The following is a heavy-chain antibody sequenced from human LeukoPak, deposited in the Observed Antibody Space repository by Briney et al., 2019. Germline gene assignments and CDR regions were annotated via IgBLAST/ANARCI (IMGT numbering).Heavy chain of an antibody. Sequence: PGGSLRLSCAASGFTFSSYWMHWVRQAPGKGLEWVAVISYDGSNKYYADSVKGRFTISRDNSKNTLYLQMNSLRAEDTAVYYCAKDPRRYCSGGSCYSFDYWGQGTLVTVSS. D-gene: IGHD2-15*01. V-gene: IGHV3-30*18. CDR3: AKDPRRYCSGGSCYSFDY. CDR1: GFTFSSYW. CDR2: ISYDGSNK. J-gene: IGHJ4*02.